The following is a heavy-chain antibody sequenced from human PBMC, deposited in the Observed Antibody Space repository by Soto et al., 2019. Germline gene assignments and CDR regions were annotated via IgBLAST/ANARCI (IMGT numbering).Heavy chain of an antibody. V-gene: IGHV3-30*18. CDR2: ISYDGGDF. D-gene: IGHD3-10*01. Sequence: RWSLRLSCAASGFACSTYGMHWFRQAPGKGLEWVALISYDGGDFYYADSVKGRFTISRDNSKHTLSLQMDSLRVEDTAVYYCAKDFGAWSDSWGQGTLVTVSS. J-gene: IGHJ5*01. CDR3: AKDFGAWSDS. CDR1: GFACSTYG.